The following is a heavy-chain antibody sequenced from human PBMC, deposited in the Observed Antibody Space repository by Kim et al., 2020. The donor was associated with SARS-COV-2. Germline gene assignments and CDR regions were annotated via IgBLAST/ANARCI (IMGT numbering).Heavy chain of an antibody. CDR3: ARFLTRRVGYGSGSSFSEPYYYYGMDV. Sequence: SETLSLTCAVYGGSFSGYYWSWIRQPPGKGLEWIGEINHSGSTNYNPSLKSRVTISVDTSKNQFSLKLSSVTAADTAVYYCARFLTRRVGYGSGSSFSEPYYYYGMDVWGQGTTVTVSS. CDR2: INHSGST. V-gene: IGHV4-34*01. CDR1: GGSFSGYY. J-gene: IGHJ6*02. D-gene: IGHD3-10*01.